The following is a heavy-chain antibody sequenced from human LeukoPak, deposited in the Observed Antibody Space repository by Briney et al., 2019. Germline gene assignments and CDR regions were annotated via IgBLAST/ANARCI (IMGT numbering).Heavy chain of an antibody. CDR3: ASYGDYYFDY. D-gene: IGHD4-17*01. CDR1: GYSFTTYW. J-gene: IGHJ4*02. Sequence: GESLKISCQGSGYSFTTYWIGWVRQMPGKGLEWMGIIHPDDSDTRYSPSFQGQVTISADKSISTAYLQWSSLKASDTAMYYCASYGDYYFDYWGQGTLVTVSS. CDR2: IHPDDSDT. V-gene: IGHV5-51*01.